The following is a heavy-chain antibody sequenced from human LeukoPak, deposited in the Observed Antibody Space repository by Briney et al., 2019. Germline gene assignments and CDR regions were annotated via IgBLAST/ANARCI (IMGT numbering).Heavy chain of an antibody. D-gene: IGHD3-10*01. CDR1: GFTFSSYA. CDR3: ATPLTMVRGARYYYGMDV. V-gene: IGHV3-23*01. Sequence: GGSLRLSCAASGFTFSSYAMSWVRQAPGKGLEWVSAISGSGGSTYCADSVKGRFTISRDNSKNTLYLQMNSLRAEDTAVYYCATPLTMVRGARYYYGMDVWGQGTTVTVSS. J-gene: IGHJ6*02. CDR2: ISGSGGST.